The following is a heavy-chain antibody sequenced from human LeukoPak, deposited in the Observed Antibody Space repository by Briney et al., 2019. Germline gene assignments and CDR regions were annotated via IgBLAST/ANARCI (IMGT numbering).Heavy chain of an antibody. CDR2: ISYSGTA. CDR1: GGSINTSPHY. V-gene: IGHV4-39*07. Sequence: PSETLSLTCTVSGGSINTSPHYWGWVRRPPEKGLEWLGSISYSGTAYYNPSLRSRVTVSRDTSKNQFSLNLNSVTAADTAVYYCVRVRTGSISDHWGQGILVIVSS. D-gene: IGHD2-8*02. CDR3: VRVRTGSISDH. J-gene: IGHJ4*02.